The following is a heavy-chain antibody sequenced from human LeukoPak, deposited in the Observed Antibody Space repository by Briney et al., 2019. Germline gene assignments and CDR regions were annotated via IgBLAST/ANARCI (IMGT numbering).Heavy chain of an antibody. CDR2: IYYSGST. J-gene: IGHJ3*02. CDR3: ARLYDFWSGYSELDAFDI. Sequence: PSETLSLTCTVSGGSISSSSYYWGWIRQPPGKGLEWIVSIYYSGSTYYNPSLKSRVTISVDTSKNQFSLKLSSVTAADTAVYYCARLYDFWSGYSELDAFDIWGQGTMVTVSS. CDR1: GGSISSSSYY. D-gene: IGHD3-3*01. V-gene: IGHV4-39*01.